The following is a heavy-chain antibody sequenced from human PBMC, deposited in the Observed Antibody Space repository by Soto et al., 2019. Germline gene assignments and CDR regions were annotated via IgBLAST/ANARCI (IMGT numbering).Heavy chain of an antibody. CDR2: ISYDGSNK. Sequence: PVGSLRLSCATSGFTFSSYAMHWVRQAPGKGLEWVAVISYDGSNKYYADSVKGRFTISRDNSKNTLYLQMNSLRAEDTAVYYCPRDMAAYWGQGTRVTVSS. D-gene: IGHD6-19*01. J-gene: IGHJ4*02. CDR1: GFTFSSYA. V-gene: IGHV3-30-3*01. CDR3: PRDMAAY.